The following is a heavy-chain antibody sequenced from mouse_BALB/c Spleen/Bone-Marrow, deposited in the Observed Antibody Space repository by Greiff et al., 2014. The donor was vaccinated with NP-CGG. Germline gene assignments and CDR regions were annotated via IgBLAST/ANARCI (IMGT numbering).Heavy chain of an antibody. CDR3: ARERDYGDYFDY. D-gene: IGHD1-1*01. J-gene: IGHJ2*01. V-gene: IGHV1-14*01. CDR1: GYTFTRYV. Sequence: EVQLQQSRPELVKPGASVKMSCKASGYTFTRYVIHWVRQKPGQGLDWIGYINPYNEGSKYNEKFKGEATLTSDKSSHTVYMELSSLTSDDSAVYYCARERDYGDYFDYWGQGTTLTVSS. CDR2: INPYNEGS.